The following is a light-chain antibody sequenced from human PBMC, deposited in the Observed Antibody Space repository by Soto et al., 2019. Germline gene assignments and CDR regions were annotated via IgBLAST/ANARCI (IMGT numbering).Light chain of an antibody. J-gene: IGLJ1*01. CDR2: EVS. CDR1: NSDVGGYNY. V-gene: IGLV2-14*01. Sequence: QSALTQPASVSGSPGQSITISCTGSNSDVGGYNYVSWYQQHPGKAPKLVIYEVSYRPSGVSDRFSGSKSGNTASLTISGLQAEDEADYFCSSYTTGSARVFGTGTKLTVL. CDR3: SSYTTGSARV.